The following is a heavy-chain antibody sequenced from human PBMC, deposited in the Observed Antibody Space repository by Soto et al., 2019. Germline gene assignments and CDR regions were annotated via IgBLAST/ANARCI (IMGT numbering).Heavy chain of an antibody. D-gene: IGHD2-2*01. Sequence: DVQLLESGGGLVQPGGSLRLSCAASGFTLRNYAMAWVRQAPGKGLEWVSTIGGGGDSTYYADSVKGRFTISRDNSKNTLYLQMNSLRAEDTAVYYCAKDRIDPRTDCSSTSCLGWFDPWGQGTLVTVSA. CDR1: GFTLRNYA. CDR3: AKDRIDPRTDCSSTSCLGWFDP. J-gene: IGHJ5*02. CDR2: IGGGGDST. V-gene: IGHV3-23*01.